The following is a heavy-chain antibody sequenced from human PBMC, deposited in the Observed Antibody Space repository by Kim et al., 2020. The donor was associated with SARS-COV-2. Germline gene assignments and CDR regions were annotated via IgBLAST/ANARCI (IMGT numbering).Heavy chain of an antibody. CDR1: GYTLTELS. CDR2: FDPEDGET. V-gene: IGHV1-24*01. D-gene: IGHD5-18*01. CDR3: ATAVPPHTADGLFDY. Sequence: ASVKVSCKVSGYTLTELSMHWVRQAPGKGLEWMGGFDPEDGETIYAQKFQGRVTMTEDTSTDTAYMELSSLRSEDTAVYYCATAVPPHTADGLFDYWGQGTLVTVSS. J-gene: IGHJ4*02.